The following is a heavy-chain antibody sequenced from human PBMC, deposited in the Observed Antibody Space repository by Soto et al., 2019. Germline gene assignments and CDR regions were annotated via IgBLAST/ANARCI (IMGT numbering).Heavy chain of an antibody. CDR2: IYYSGST. D-gene: IGHD3-10*01. CDR3: ARRYGSCFDY. CDR1: GGSISSYY. Sequence: QVQLQESGPGLVKPSETLSLTCTVSGGSISSYYWSWIRQPPGKGLEWIGYIYYSGSTNYNPSLKSRVTISVDTSKNQFSLKLSSETAADTVAYYCARRYGSCFDYWGQGTLVTVSS. J-gene: IGHJ4*02. V-gene: IGHV4-59*08.